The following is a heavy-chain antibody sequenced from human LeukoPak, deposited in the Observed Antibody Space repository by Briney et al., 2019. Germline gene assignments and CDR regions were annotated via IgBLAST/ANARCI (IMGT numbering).Heavy chain of an antibody. CDR2: ISTSGNTI. J-gene: IGHJ4*02. CDR3: ARDSDYTYGITAFDY. V-gene: IGHV3-48*03. D-gene: IGHD5-18*01. CDR1: GFTFSSYE. Sequence: PGGSLRLSCAASGFTFSSYEMNRVRQAPGKGLEWVSNISTSGNTIDYADSVKGRFTISRDNAQNSLYLQMNSLRAEDTAVYYCARDSDYTYGITAFDYWGQGTLVTVSS.